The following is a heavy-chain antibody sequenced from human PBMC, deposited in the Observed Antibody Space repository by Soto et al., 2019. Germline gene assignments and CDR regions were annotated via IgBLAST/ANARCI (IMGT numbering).Heavy chain of an antibody. CDR2: IRGSGGST. J-gene: IGHJ4*02. Sequence: EVQLLESGGGLVQPGGSLRLSCAASGFTFSSDAMSCVRQAPGKGLEWVSAIRGSGGSTYYADSVKGRFSISRDNSKNTLYLQMNSLRAEDTAVYYFAHGDIVVVQAATGVDYWGQGTLVTVSS. CDR3: AHGDIVVVQAATGVDY. D-gene: IGHD2-2*01. CDR1: GFTFSSDA. V-gene: IGHV3-23*01.